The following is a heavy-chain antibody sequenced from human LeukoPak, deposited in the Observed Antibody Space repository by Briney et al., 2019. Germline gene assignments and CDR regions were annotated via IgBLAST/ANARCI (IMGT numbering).Heavy chain of an antibody. J-gene: IGHJ6*03. CDR1: GFTFDDYA. CDR2: ISWNSGTI. Sequence: SLRLSCAASGFTFDDYAMHWVRQAPRKGLEWVSGISWNSGTIDYGDSVKGRFTISRDNAKNSLYLEMSSLRAEDTAFYYCAKGPGRYFLYYMDVWGKESTVTVAS. CDR3: AKGPGRYFLYYMDV. V-gene: IGHV3-9*01. D-gene: IGHD2/OR15-2a*01.